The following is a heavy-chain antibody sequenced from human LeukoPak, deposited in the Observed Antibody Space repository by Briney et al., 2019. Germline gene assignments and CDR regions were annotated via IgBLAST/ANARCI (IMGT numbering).Heavy chain of an antibody. Sequence: ASVKVSCKASGYTFTSYAMHWVRQAPGQRLEWMGWINAGNGNTKYSQKFQGRVTITRDTSASTAYMELSSLRSGDTAVYYCARIGDYLDFDYWGQGTLVTVSS. V-gene: IGHV1-3*01. CDR1: GYTFTSYA. CDR3: ARIGDYLDFDY. D-gene: IGHD4-17*01. J-gene: IGHJ4*02. CDR2: INAGNGNT.